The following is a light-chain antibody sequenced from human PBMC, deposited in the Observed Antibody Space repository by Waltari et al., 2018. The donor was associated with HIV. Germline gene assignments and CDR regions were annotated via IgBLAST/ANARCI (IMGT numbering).Light chain of an antibody. V-gene: IGLV1-44*01. CDR1: SSNIGSNA. Sequence: QSVLTQSPSASGTPGQRVTISCSGISSNIGSNAVDWYQHLPGTAPKLLIHTNNQRPSGIPDRFSGSTAGTSASLAISGLQSEDESDYYCAAWDDSLNGYVFGSGTKVTGL. J-gene: IGLJ1*01. CDR3: AAWDDSLNGYV. CDR2: TNN.